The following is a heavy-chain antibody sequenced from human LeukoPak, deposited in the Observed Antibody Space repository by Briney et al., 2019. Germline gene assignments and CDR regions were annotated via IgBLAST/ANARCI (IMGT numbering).Heavy chain of an antibody. D-gene: IGHD1-26*01. Sequence: PSETLSLTCAVHGGSFRAYFWSWIRQPPGKGLEWIGEINHSGDTNYNPSLKNRVTMSVDTSEDQFSLKLSSVSAADTAVYYCARFQVGAPDYWGQGTLVTVSS. V-gene: IGHV4-34*01. CDR2: INHSGDT. CDR1: GGSFRAYF. CDR3: ARFQVGAPDY. J-gene: IGHJ4*02.